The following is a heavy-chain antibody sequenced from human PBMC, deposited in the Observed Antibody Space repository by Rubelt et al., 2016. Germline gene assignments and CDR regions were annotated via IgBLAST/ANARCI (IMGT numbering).Heavy chain of an antibody. V-gene: IGHV1-2*06. D-gene: IGHD2-21*02. CDR3: ATTPGLAVTDPDKNLQY. Sequence: QVQLVQSGAEVKRPGASVKVSCKASGYTFTGYYIHWVRQAPGQGLEWLGRINPNSGGSNYTQNFQGRITMTRDTSISTVYMEHRSLRIADKAVYYCATTPGLAVTDPDKNLQYWGQGTLVTVSS. CDR2: INPNSGGS. J-gene: IGHJ1*01. CDR1: GYTFTGYY.